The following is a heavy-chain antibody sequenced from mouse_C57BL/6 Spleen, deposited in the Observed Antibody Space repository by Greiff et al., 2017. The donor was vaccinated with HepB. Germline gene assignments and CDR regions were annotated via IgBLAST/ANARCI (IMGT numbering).Heavy chain of an antibody. CDR3: ARGGIYYYGSSDY. J-gene: IGHJ2*01. CDR1: GYTFTSYW. Sequence: QVQLQQSGTELVKPGASVKLSCKASGYTFTSYWMHWVKQRPGQGLEWIGNINPSNGGTNYNEKFKSKATLTVDKSSSKAYMQLSSLTSEDSAVYYCARGGIYYYGSSDYWGQGTTLTVSS. CDR2: INPSNGGT. D-gene: IGHD1-1*01. V-gene: IGHV1-53*01.